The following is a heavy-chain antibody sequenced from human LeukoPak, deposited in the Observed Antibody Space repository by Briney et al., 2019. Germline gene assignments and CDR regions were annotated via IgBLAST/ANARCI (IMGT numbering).Heavy chain of an antibody. CDR3: ARAVWRGAAENYYDSSGPLDY. CDR2: IGRSTSPI. D-gene: IGHD3-22*01. V-gene: IGHV3-48*01. CDR1: GFTFSSYS. J-gene: IGHJ4*02. Sequence: PGGSLRLSCVASGFTFSSYSMNWVRQAPGKGLEWISYIGRSTSPIYYADSVTGRFTISRDNSKNTLYLQMNSLRAEDTAMYYCARAVWRGAAENYYDSSGPLDYWGQGTLVTVSS.